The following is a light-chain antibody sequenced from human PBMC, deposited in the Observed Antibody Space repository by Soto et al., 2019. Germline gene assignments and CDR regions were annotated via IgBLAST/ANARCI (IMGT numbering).Light chain of an antibody. CDR2: GAS. J-gene: IGKJ1*01. Sequence: EIVMTQSPATLSVSPGERATLSCRASQSVSSNLAWYQQKPGQAPRLLIYGASTRATGIPARFSGSGSGTEFTLTISSLQSEDFAVYSCQQYNNWSWTFGQGTKVDIK. V-gene: IGKV3-15*01. CDR1: QSVSSN. CDR3: QQYNNWSWT.